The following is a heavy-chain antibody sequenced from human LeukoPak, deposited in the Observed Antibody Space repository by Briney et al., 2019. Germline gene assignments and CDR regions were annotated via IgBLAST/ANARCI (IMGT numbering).Heavy chain of an antibody. D-gene: IGHD3-22*01. V-gene: IGHV3-11*06. J-gene: IGHJ4*02. Sequence: GGSLRLSCAASGFTFSDYYMSWIRQAPGKGLEWVSYISSSSSYTNYADSVKGRFTISGDNAKNSLYLQMNSLRAEDTAVYYCARADSSGYYATDYWGQGTLVTVSS. CDR2: ISSSSSYT. CDR3: ARADSSGYYATDY. CDR1: GFTFSDYY.